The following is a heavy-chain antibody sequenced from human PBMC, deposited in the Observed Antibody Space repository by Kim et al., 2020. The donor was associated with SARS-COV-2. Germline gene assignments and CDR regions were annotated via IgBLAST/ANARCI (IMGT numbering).Heavy chain of an antibody. CDR1: GGTISSYA. CDR2: IIPILGIA. V-gene: IGHV1-69*04. Sequence: SVKVSCKASGGTISSYAISWVRQAPGQGLEWMGRIIPILGIANYAQKFQGRVTITADKSTSTAYMELSSLRSEDTAVYYCARGDSMNRYDLDYWGQGTLVTVSS. D-gene: IGHD1-1*01. J-gene: IGHJ4*02. CDR3: ARGDSMNRYDLDY.